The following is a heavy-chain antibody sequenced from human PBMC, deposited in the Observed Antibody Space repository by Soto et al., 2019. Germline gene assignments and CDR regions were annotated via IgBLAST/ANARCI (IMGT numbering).Heavy chain of an antibody. Sequence: ASVKVSCKASGYTFTSYGISCVRQAPGQVLEWMGWISAYNGNTNYAQKLQGRVTMTTDTSTSTAYMELRSLRPDDTAVYYCVGEYYYDSSGYYTDAFDIWGQGTMVTVSS. V-gene: IGHV1-18*01. J-gene: IGHJ3*02. CDR2: ISAYNGNT. D-gene: IGHD3-22*01. CDR1: GYTFTSYG. CDR3: VGEYYYDSSGYYTDAFDI.